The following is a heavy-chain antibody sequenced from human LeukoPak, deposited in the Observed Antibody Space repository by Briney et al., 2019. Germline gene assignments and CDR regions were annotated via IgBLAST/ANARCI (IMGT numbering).Heavy chain of an antibody. D-gene: IGHD4-17*01. CDR3: ARLHTTVTTFDF. CDR2: IYYSGST. CDR1: GGSISSGSSY. Sequence: KPSETLSLTCSVSGGSISSGSSYWGWIRQPPGKGVEWIGSIYYSGSTYYNPSLKSRVTISVDTSKNQFSLNLSSVTAADTAVYYCARLHTTVTTFDFWGQGTLVTVSS. V-gene: IGHV4-39*01. J-gene: IGHJ4*02.